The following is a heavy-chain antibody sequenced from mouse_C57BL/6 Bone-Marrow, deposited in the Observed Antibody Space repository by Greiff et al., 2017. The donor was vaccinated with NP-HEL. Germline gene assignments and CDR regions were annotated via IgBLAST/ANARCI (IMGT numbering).Heavy chain of an antibody. Sequence: QVHVKQSGAELVRPGASVKLSCKASGYTFTSYWMHWVKQRPGQGLEWIGVIDPSDSYTNYNQKFKGKATLTADTSSSTAYMQLSSLTSWASAGYYGARLGFDYWGQGTTLTDSS. CDR2: IDPSDSYT. CDR1: GYTFTSYW. J-gene: IGHJ2*01. CDR3: ARLGFDY. V-gene: IGHV1-59*01.